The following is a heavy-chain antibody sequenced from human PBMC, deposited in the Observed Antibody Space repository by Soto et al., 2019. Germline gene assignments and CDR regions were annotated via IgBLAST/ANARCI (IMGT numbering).Heavy chain of an antibody. CDR3: ARVGGIYWFDP. D-gene: IGHD2-21*01. V-gene: IGHV4-31*03. CDR1: GGSITSGVYY. CDR2: IYYSGST. J-gene: IGHJ5*02. Sequence: QVQLQESGPGLVKPSQTLSLTCTVSGGSITSGVYYWSWIRQQPGKGLVWIGYIYYSGSTYYNPSLKRRSTISVDTSNTPFPLKLSSVPAADAAVYYCARVGGIYWFDPWGQGTLVTVSS.